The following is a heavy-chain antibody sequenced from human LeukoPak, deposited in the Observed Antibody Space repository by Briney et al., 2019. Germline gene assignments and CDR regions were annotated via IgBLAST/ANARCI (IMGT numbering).Heavy chain of an antibody. J-gene: IGHJ4*02. CDR2: IIPIFGTA. CDR1: GGTFSSYA. CDR3: ARDRGYYYDSSGYYYFDY. D-gene: IGHD3-22*01. Sequence: GSSVKVSCKASGGTFSSYAISWVRQAPGQGLEWMGGIIPIFGTANYAQKFQGRVTITADESTSTAYMELSSLRSEDTAVYYCARDRGYYYDSSGYYYFDYWGQGTLVTVSS. V-gene: IGHV1-69*01.